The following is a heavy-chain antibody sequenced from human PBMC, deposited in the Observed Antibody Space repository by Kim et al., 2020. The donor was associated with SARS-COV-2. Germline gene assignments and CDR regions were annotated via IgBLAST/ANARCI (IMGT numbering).Heavy chain of an antibody. D-gene: IGHD3-10*01. Sequence: GGSLRLSCAASGFSFSTSWMTWVRQAPGKGLQWVANIKEDGSEKFYLDSVRGRFTISRDNADNSLFLQMYSLRAEDTAVYYCAKTSGFFDVWGQGTLVTVSS. J-gene: IGHJ4*02. CDR1: GFSFSTSW. CDR3: AKTSGFFDV. CDR2: IKEDGSEK. V-gene: IGHV3-7*01.